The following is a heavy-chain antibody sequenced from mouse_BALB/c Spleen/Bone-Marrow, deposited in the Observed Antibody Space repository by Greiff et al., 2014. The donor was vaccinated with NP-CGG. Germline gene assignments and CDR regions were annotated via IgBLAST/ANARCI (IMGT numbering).Heavy chain of an antibody. CDR3: TRWYYGNYFDY. D-gene: IGHD2-1*01. CDR2: INPSNGGT. Sequence: VKLMESGAELVKPGASVKSSCKASGYTFTSYYMYWVKQRPGQGLEWIGEINPSNGGTNFNEKFKSKATLTVDKSSSTAYMQLSSLTSEDSAVYYCTRWYYGNYFDYWGQGTTLTVSS. V-gene: IGHV1S81*02. CDR1: GYTFTSYY. J-gene: IGHJ2*01.